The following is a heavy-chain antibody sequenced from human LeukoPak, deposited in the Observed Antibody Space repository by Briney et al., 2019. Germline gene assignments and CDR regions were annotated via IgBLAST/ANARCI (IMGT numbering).Heavy chain of an antibody. V-gene: IGHV4-34*01. CDR3: ARSHCSGGSCYGWFDH. D-gene: IGHD2-15*01. CDR2: INHSGST. CDR1: GGSFSGYY. Sequence: SETLSLTCAVYGGSFSGYYWSWIRQPPGKGLEWIGEINHSGSTNYNPSLKSRVTISVDTSKNQFSLKLSSVTAADTAVYYCARSHCSGGSCYGWFDHWGQGTLVTVSS. J-gene: IGHJ5*02.